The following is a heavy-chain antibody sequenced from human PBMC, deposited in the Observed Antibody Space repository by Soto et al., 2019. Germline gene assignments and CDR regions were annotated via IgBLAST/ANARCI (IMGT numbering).Heavy chain of an antibody. D-gene: IGHD3-22*01. CDR1: GFTFSRYW. J-gene: IGHJ3*01. CDR2: IRQDGSEK. Sequence: QPGGSLRLSCTASGFTFSRYWMSWVRQAPGKGLEWVANIRQDGSEKWYVDSVKGRFTISRDNAKNSLHLQMNSLRGEDTAVYYCARGDYYDTSGPFSDAFDVWGQGTMVTVSS. CDR3: ARGDYYDTSGPFSDAFDV. V-gene: IGHV3-7*04.